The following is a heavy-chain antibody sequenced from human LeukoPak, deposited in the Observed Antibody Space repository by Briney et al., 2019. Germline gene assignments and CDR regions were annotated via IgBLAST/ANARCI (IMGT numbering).Heavy chain of an antibody. CDR2: ISSSSSYI. Sequence: GGSLRLSCAASGFTFSSYSMNWVRQAPGKGLEWVSSISSSSSYIYYADSVKGRFTISRDNAKNSLYLQMSSLRAEDTAVYYCARVGAYCGGDCYSDYWGQGTLVTVSS. CDR3: ARVGAYCGGDCYSDY. CDR1: GFTFSSYS. D-gene: IGHD2-21*02. V-gene: IGHV3-21*01. J-gene: IGHJ4*02.